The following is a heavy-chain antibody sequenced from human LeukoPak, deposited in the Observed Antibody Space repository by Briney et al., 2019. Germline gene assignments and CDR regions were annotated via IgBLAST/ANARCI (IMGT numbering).Heavy chain of an antibody. Sequence: WASVKVSCKASGYTFTGYYMHWVRQAPGQGLEWMGWINPNSGGTNYAQKFQGWVTMTRDTSISTAYMELSRLRSDDTAVYYCARDLGDGSGSYPSFDYWGQGTLVTVSS. CDR3: ARDLGDGSGSYPSFDY. J-gene: IGHJ4*02. CDR1: GYTFTGYY. CDR2: INPNSGGT. V-gene: IGHV1-2*04. D-gene: IGHD3-10*01.